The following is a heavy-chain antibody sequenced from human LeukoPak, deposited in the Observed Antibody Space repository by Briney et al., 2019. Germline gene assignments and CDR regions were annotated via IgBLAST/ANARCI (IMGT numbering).Heavy chain of an antibody. CDR1: GYTFTGYY. J-gene: IGHJ4*02. CDR2: INPNSGGT. D-gene: IGHD3-22*01. CDR3: ARETDLAYYCDSSGYRDSI. Sequence: ASVKVSCKASGYTFTGYYMHWVRQAPGQGLEWMGWINPNSGGTNYAQKFQGRVTMTRDTSISTAYMELRSLRSDDTAVYYCARETDLAYYCDSSGYRDSIWGQGTLVTVSS. V-gene: IGHV1-2*02.